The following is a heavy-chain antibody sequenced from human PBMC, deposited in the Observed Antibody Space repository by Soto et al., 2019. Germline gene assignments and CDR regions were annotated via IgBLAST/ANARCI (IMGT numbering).Heavy chain of an antibody. CDR1: GFTFGNYA. Sequence: EVQLVESGGGLVQPGRSLRLSCIGSGFTFGNYAMSWFRQAPGKGPAWVGFITSKAYGGTTEYAASVKGRFTISGDDSKIIVHLQMNSLKSEEPGVYYCACVPRGACSRVSGYDYWGQGTLVTVSS. D-gene: IGHD2-2*01. J-gene: IGHJ4*02. V-gene: IGHV3-49*03. CDR2: ITSKAYGGTT. CDR3: ACVPRGACSRVSGYDY.